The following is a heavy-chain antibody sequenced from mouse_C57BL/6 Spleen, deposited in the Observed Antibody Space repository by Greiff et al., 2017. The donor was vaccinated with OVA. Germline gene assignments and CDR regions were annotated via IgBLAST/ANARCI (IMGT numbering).Heavy chain of an antibody. V-gene: IGHV1-62-2*01. D-gene: IGHD2-4*01. J-gene: IGHJ3*01. Sequence: VQLQQSGAELVKPGASVKLSCKASGYTFTEYTIHWVKQRSGQGLEWVGWLYPGSGSINYNEKFKDKATLSADKSSSPVYMELSRLTSEYSAVDFCARHGYDYDRFAYWGQGTLVTVSA. CDR3: ARHGYDYDRFAY. CDR2: LYPGSGSI. CDR1: GYTFTEYT.